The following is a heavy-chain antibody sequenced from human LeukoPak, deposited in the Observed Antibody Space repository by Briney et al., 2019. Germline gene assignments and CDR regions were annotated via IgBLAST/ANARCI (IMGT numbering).Heavy chain of an antibody. V-gene: IGHV1-58*01. D-gene: IGHD2-15*01. CDR1: GFTFTSSA. J-gene: IGHJ6*02. CDR2: IVVGSGNT. Sequence: ASVKVYCKASGFTFTSSAVQWVRQARGQRLEWIGWIVVGSGNTNYAQKFQERVTITRDMSTSTAYMELSSLRSEDTAVYYCAAPTTPQPDYYGMDVWGQGTTVTVSS. CDR3: AAPTTPQPDYYGMDV.